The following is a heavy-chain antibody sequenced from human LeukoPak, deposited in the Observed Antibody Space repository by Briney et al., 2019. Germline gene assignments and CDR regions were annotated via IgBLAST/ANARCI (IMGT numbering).Heavy chain of an antibody. V-gene: IGHV4-39*01. CDR2: IYYTGST. CDR3: ARIGDPRDYYGMDV. Sequence: SETLSLTCTVPVGSISSSTYYWGWIRQPPGKGLEWIGSIYYTGSTYYTPSLKSRVTISVDTSKNQFSLRLSSVTAADTAVYYCARIGDPRDYYGMDVWGQGTTVTVSS. D-gene: IGHD4-17*01. J-gene: IGHJ6*02. CDR1: VGSISSSTYY.